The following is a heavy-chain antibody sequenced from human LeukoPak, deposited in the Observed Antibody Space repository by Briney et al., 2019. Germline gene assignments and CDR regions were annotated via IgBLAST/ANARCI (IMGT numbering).Heavy chain of an antibody. V-gene: IGHV4-39*07. J-gene: IGHJ5*02. Sequence: SVTLSLTCTVSGGSISSSSYYWGWIRQPPGKGLEWIGSIYYSGSTYYNPSLKSRVTISVDTSKNQFSLKLSSVTAADTAVYYCAREPVSAAAGTFDPWGQGTLVTVSS. D-gene: IGHD6-13*01. CDR2: IYYSGST. CDR3: AREPVSAAAGTFDP. CDR1: GGSISSSSYY.